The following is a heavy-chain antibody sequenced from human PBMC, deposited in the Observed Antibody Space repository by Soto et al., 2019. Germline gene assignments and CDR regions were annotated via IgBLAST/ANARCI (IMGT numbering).Heavy chain of an antibody. CDR1: GYSFTSYG. CDR2: ISTYNGDT. Sequence: ASVKVSCKASGYSFTSYGINCVRQAPGQGLEWMGWISTYNGDTNYAQKLQGRVTMTTDTSTTTAYMELRSLRSDDTAAYYCARGDSTGSPRGWFDPWGQGTLVTRLL. CDR3: ARGDSTGSPRGWFDP. V-gene: IGHV1-18*04. D-gene: IGHD6-19*01. J-gene: IGHJ5*02.